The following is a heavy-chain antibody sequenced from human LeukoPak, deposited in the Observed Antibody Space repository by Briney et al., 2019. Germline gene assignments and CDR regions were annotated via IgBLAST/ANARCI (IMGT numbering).Heavy chain of an antibody. V-gene: IGHV4-34*01. J-gene: IGHJ4*02. D-gene: IGHD3-3*01. CDR1: GGSFTDFY. CDR2: LNHSGRP. Sequence: SETLSLTCAVYGGSFTDFYWIWIRQPPGKGLEWIGELNHSGRPSYNSSLKSRVTISLDTSKNQCSLKVTSVTAADTAVYYCASSTDYDFIGGLWAQGTLVTVSS. CDR3: ASSTDYDFIGGL.